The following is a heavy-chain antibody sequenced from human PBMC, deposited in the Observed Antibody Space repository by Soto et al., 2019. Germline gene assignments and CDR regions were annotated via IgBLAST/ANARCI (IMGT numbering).Heavy chain of an antibody. J-gene: IGHJ6*02. V-gene: IGHV1-2*02. Sequence: QVQLVQSGAEVKKPGASVKVSCKASGFTFSAYYIYWVRQAPGQGLEWIGWINPNSGGTNNAQKFQGRVTMTRDTSTSTVYMELSPLISDDTAVYYCARSLLDEYSSSWRSAYYGMDVWGQGTTVTVSS. CDR1: GFTFSAYY. CDR3: ARSLLDEYSSSWRSAYYGMDV. D-gene: IGHD2-2*01. CDR2: INPNSGGT.